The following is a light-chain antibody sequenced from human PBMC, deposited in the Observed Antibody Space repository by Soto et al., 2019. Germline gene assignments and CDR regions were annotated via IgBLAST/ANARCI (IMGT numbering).Light chain of an antibody. J-gene: IGKJ5*01. V-gene: IGKV3D-15*01. CDR1: QSLRSS. CDR2: GAS. Sequence: VMTQSPATLSVSPGERATLSCRASQSLRSSLAWYQQKPGQAPRFLIYGASTRATGIPDRFSGTGSGTDFTLTISRLEPEDFAVYYCQHFGDSPVTFGQGTRLEI. CDR3: QHFGDSPVT.